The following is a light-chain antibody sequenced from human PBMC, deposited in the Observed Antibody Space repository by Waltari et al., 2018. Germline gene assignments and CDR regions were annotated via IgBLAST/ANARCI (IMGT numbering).Light chain of an antibody. CDR2: DAS. CDR1: HDISIY. CDR3: QQFDNLVYT. V-gene: IGKV1-33*01. J-gene: IGKJ2*01. Sequence: DIQMTQSPSSLSASVGDRVTITCQASHDISIYLNWYQQKPGKAPKLLIYDASNLETGVPSRFSGSGSGTDFSFTISSLQPEDIATYYCQQFDNLVYTFGQGTKLEIK.